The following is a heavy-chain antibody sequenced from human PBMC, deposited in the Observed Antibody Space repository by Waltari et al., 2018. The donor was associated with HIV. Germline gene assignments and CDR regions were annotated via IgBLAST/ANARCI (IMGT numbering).Heavy chain of an antibody. CDR2: INPNSGDT. V-gene: IGHV1-2*02. D-gene: IGHD3-16*01. CDR3: VRGAAVDDYVWGGGWFDP. J-gene: IGHJ5*02. CDR1: RYSFTGNY. Sequence: QVQLVQSGAEVKKPGASVKVSCKTSRYSFTGNYMHWVRQAPGQGLEWMGWINPNSGDTNYAQKFQGRVTMTRDTSISTAYMELSRLRSDDTAVYYCVRGAAVDDYVWGGGWFDPWGQGTLVTVSS.